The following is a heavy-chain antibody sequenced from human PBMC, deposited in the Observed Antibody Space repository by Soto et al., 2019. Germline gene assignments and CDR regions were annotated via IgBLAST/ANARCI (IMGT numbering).Heavy chain of an antibody. V-gene: IGHV3-21*01. CDR1: GFTFSSYS. CDR2: ISSSSSYI. D-gene: IGHD3-22*01. Sequence: GGSLRLSCAASGFTFSSYSMNWVRQAPGKGLEWVSSISSSSSYIYYADSVKGRFTISRENAKNSLYLQMNSLRAEDTAVYYCARDRASYYDSSGYYYPDSFDIWGQGTMVTVSS. J-gene: IGHJ3*02. CDR3: ARDRASYYDSSGYYYPDSFDI.